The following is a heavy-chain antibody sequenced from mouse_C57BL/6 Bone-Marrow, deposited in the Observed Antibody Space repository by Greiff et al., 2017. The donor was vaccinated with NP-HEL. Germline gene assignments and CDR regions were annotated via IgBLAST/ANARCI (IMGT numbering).Heavy chain of an antibody. V-gene: IGHV1-69*01. CDR3: AREDYYGSSPTWFAY. CDR2: IDPSDSYT. CDR1: GYTFTSYW. Sequence: QVQLQQPGAELVMPGASVKLSCKASGYTFTSYWMHWVKQRPGQGLEWIGEIDPSDSYTNYNQKFQGKSTLTVDKSSSTAYMQLSSLTSEDSAVYYCAREDYYGSSPTWFAYWGQGTLVTVSA. J-gene: IGHJ3*01. D-gene: IGHD1-1*01.